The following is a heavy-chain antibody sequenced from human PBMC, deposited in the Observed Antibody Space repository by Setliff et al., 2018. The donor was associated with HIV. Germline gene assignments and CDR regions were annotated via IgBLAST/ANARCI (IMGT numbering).Heavy chain of an antibody. V-gene: IGHV5-51*01. CDR2: IYPGDSDT. D-gene: IGHD1-26*01. Sequence: GESLKISCKGSGYSFTSYWIGWVRQMPGKGLEWVGIIYPGDSDTRYSPSFQGQVTISVDKSISTAYLQWSSLKASDSAMYYCARHDAVGGTPLIHAFDIWGQGTMVTVSS. J-gene: IGHJ3*02. CDR3: ARHDAVGGTPLIHAFDI. CDR1: GYSFTSYW.